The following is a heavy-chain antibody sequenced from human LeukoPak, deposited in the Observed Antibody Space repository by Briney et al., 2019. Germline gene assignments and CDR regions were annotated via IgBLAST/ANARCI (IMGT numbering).Heavy chain of an antibody. Sequence: GGSLRLSCAASGFTFSSYSMNWVRQAPGKGLEWVSSISSSSSYIYYADSVKGRFTISRDNAKNSLYLQMNSLRAEDTAVYYCARIFGVVTLGYFDYWGQGTLVTVSS. CDR3: ARIFGVVTLGYFDY. D-gene: IGHD3-3*01. J-gene: IGHJ4*02. V-gene: IGHV3-21*01. CDR1: GFTFSSYS. CDR2: ISSSSSYI.